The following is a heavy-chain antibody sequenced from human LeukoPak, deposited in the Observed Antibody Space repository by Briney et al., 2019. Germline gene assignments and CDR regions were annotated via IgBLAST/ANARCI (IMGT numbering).Heavy chain of an antibody. CDR3: AELGITMIGGV. D-gene: IGHD3-10*02. Sequence: GGSLRLSCAASGFTFSSYAMHWVRQAPGKGLEYVSAISSNGGSTYYANSVKGRFTISRDNSKNTLYLQMGSLRAEDMAVYYCAELGITMIGGVWGKGTTVTISS. CDR1: GFTFSSYA. J-gene: IGHJ6*04. CDR2: ISSNGGST. V-gene: IGHV3-64*01.